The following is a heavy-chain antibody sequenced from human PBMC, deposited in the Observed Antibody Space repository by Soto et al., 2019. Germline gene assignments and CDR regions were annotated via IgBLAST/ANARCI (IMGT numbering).Heavy chain of an antibody. CDR1: GGTFSSYA. Sequence: ASVKVSCKASGGTFSSYAISWVRQAPGQGLEWMGGIIPIFGTANYAQKFQGRVTITADESTSTAYMELSSLRSEDTAAYYCARHPTTRWYFDYWGQGTLVTVSS. CDR3: ARHPTTRWYFDY. J-gene: IGHJ4*02. CDR2: IIPIFGTA. D-gene: IGHD1-1*01. V-gene: IGHV1-69*13.